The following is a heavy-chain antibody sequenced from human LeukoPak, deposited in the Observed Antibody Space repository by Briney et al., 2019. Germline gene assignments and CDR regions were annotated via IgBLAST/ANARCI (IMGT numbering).Heavy chain of an antibody. Sequence: SETLSLTCTVSGGSISSYYWSWVRQPAGKGLEWIGRIYTSGRTNYNPSLKSRVTMSVDTSKNQFSLMLTSVTAADTATYYCARETSLAGFASGLGFNYWGQGILVTVSS. CDR3: ARETSLAGFASGLGFNY. V-gene: IGHV4-4*07. J-gene: IGHJ4*02. CDR2: IYTSGRT. CDR1: GGSISSYY. D-gene: IGHD6-19*01.